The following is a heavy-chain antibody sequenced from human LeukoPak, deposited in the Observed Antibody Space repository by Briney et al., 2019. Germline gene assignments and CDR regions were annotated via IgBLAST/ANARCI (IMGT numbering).Heavy chain of an antibody. CDR1: GGTFSSYA. CDR2: IIPIFGTA. V-gene: IGHV1-69*01. D-gene: IGHD2-2*01. Sequence: XXSCRASGGTFSSYAISWVRQAPGQGLEWMGGIIPIFGTANYAQKFQGRVTITADESTSTAYMELSSLRSEDTAVYYCARARSSLVFVPAEQYYFDYWGQGTLVTVSS. CDR3: ARARSSLVFVPAEQYYFDY. J-gene: IGHJ4*02.